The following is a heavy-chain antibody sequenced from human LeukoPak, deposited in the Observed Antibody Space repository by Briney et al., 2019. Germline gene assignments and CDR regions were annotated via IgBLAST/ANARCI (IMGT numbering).Heavy chain of an antibody. CDR3: ARELGWPSLVYFDY. V-gene: IGHV3-30-3*01. CDR1: GFTFNSYA. CDR2: ISYDGSNK. D-gene: IGHD7-27*01. J-gene: IGHJ4*02. Sequence: GRSLRLSCAASGFTFNSYAMHWVRQAPGKGLGWVAVISYDGSNKYYADSVKGRFTTSRDNSKNTLYLQMNSLRAEDTAVYYGARELGWPSLVYFDYWGQGTLVTVSS.